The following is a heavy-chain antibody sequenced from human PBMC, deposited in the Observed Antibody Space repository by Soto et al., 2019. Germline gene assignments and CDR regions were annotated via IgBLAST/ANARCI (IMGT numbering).Heavy chain of an antibody. Sequence: GGSLRLSCAASGFTVSSNYMSWVRQAPEKGLEWVSLIYSGGSTYYPDSVKGRFTISRDNSKNTLYLQMNSLRDEDTAVYFFAIVTYYYDSSGSWAYDAFDIWGQGTMVTVSS. CDR3: AIVTYYYDSSGSWAYDAFDI. D-gene: IGHD3-22*01. CDR1: GFTVSSNY. CDR2: IYSGGST. V-gene: IGHV3-66*01. J-gene: IGHJ3*02.